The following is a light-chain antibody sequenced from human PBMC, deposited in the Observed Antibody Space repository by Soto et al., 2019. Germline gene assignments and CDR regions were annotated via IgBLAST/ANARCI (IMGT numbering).Light chain of an antibody. J-gene: IGKJ2*01. CDR2: GAS. Sequence: IQMTQSPSSLSASVGDSVTVTCRASQSINIYLNWYQQKPGKAPTLLIYGASSLQSGAPSRFTGGGSRTDFTLTISSLQPEDFATYYCQQSYRSPYTVGQGTKLEIK. CDR3: QQSYRSPYT. V-gene: IGKV1-39*01. CDR1: QSINIY.